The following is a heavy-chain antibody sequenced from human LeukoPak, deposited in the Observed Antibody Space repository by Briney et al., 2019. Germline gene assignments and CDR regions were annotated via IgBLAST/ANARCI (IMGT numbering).Heavy chain of an antibody. CDR2: INPNNGDT. J-gene: IGHJ5*02. D-gene: IGHD2-2*01. V-gene: IGHV1-2*02. Sequence: ASVKVSCKASGYSFTGYQMHWVRQAPGQGLEWMGWINPNNGDTNYAQKFQGRVVMTRDTSISTAYMELSSLRSDDTAVYYCARDVSSPSSWWFDPWGQGTLVIVSS. CDR3: ARDVSSPSSWWFDP. CDR1: GYSFTGYQ.